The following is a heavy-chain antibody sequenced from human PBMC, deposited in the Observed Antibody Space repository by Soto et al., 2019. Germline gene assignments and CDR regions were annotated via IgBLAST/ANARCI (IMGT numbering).Heavy chain of an antibody. CDR3: ASWGYYDSSGYYYPAAPFDY. CDR1: GGTFSSYA. CDR2: IIPIFGTA. J-gene: IGHJ4*02. D-gene: IGHD3-22*01. V-gene: IGHV1-69*13. Sequence: VKVSCKASGGTFSSYAISWVRQAPGQGLEWMGGIIPIFGTANYAQKFQGRVTITADESTSTAYMELSSLRSEDTAVYYCASWGYYDSSGYYYPAAPFDYWGQGTLVTVSS.